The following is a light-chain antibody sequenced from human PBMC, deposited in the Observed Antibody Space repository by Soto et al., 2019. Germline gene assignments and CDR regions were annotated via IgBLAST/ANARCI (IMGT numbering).Light chain of an antibody. CDR3: QQRSNWPT. J-gene: IGKJ1*01. CDR2: WAS. CDR1: QSVLHRSNNKNY. Sequence: DIVMTQSPDSLAVSLGERATINCKSSQSVLHRSNNKNYLAWYQQKPGQPPRLLISWASTRESGVPDRFRGSGSGTDFTLTINGLQTEDVAVYYCQQRSNWPTFGQGTKVEIK. V-gene: IGKV4-1*01.